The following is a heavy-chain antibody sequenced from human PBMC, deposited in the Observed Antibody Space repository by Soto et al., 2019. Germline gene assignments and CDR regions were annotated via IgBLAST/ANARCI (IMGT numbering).Heavy chain of an antibody. D-gene: IGHD5-12*01. CDR1: GGTFSSYA. CDR2: IIPIFDTA. CDR3: ATHPMATITYYSGMDV. V-gene: IGHV1-69*12. Sequence: QVQLVQSGAEVKKPGSSVRVSCKASGGTFSSYAISWVRQDPGQGLEWMGGIIPIFDTADYAQKFQGRVTITADESTSTAYMELSSLRSEDTAVYYCATHPMATITYYSGMDVWGQGTTVTVSS. J-gene: IGHJ6*02.